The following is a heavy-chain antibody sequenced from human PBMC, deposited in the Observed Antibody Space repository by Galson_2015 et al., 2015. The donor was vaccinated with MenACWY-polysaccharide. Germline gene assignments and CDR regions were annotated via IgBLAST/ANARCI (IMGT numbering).Heavy chain of an antibody. Sequence: SLRLSCAVSGFSITSYAVNWVRQAPGKGLEWVAVISGSGIDIRYADSVKGRFTVSRDTSKSTLYLQMYSLRAEDTAKYYCAKASQWGAAAVGSFDHWGQGTLVTVSS. D-gene: IGHD6-13*01. CDR2: ISGSGIDI. J-gene: IGHJ4*02. V-gene: IGHV3-23*01. CDR3: AKASQWGAAAVGSFDH. CDR1: GFSITSYA.